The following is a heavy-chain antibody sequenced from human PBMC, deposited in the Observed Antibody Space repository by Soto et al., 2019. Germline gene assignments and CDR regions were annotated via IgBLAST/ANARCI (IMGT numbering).Heavy chain of an antibody. J-gene: IGHJ4*02. Sequence: EVQLVESGGGLVQPGRSLRLSCAASGFTFDDYAMHWVRQAPGKGLEWVSGISWNSGSIGYADSVKGRFTISRDNAKNSLYLQMNRLRAEDTALYYCAKVSNGGSFDYWGEGTLVTVSS. D-gene: IGHD2-15*01. V-gene: IGHV3-9*01. CDR3: AKVSNGGSFDY. CDR2: ISWNSGSI. CDR1: GFTFDDYA.